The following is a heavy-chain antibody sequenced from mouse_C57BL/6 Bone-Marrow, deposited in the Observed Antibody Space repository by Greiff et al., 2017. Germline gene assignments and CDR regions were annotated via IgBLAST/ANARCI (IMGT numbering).Heavy chain of an antibody. CDR1: GFTFTDYY. Sequence: EVQLVESGGGLVQPGGSLSLSCAASGFTFTDYYMSWVRQPPGQALEWLGFIRNKANGYTTEHSASVKGRFTISRATFQSILYLQMNALRAEDSATYYCARYKGLLPFDYWGQGTTVTVSA. D-gene: IGHD2-3*01. CDR3: ARYKGLLPFDY. V-gene: IGHV7-3*01. CDR2: IRNKANGYTT. J-gene: IGHJ2*01.